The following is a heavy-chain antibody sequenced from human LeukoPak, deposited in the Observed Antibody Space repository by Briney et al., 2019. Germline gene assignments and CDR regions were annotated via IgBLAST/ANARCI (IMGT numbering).Heavy chain of an antibody. D-gene: IGHD2-2*01. CDR3: ARWRGSTSERSDY. CDR1: GFTFSDYW. V-gene: IGHV3-7*01. Sequence: GGSLRLSCTASGFTFSDYWMTWVRQAPVKGLEWVANIKQDGSAKYYVDSVKGRFTISRDNAKNSLYLQMDSLRVEDTATYYCARWRGSTSERSDYWGQGTLVTVSS. CDR2: IKQDGSAK. J-gene: IGHJ4*02.